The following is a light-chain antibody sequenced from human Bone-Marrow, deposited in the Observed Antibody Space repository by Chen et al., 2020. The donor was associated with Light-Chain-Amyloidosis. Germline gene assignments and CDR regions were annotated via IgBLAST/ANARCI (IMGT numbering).Light chain of an antibody. CDR1: SSNIGAGND. CDR3: QTYANATHV. Sequence: QSVLTQPPSVSGAPGQKVTILCTGSSSNIGAGNDVHWYQQLPGTTPKILIYGNTKRLSGVPSRFSGSKSGTSASLVIRGLQPDDEADYHCQTYANATHVFGTGTKVIVL. V-gene: IGLV1-40*01. CDR2: GNT. J-gene: IGLJ1*01.